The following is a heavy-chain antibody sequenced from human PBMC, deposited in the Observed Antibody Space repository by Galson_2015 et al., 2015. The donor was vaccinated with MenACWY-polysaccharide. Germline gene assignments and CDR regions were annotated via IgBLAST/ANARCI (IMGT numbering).Heavy chain of an antibody. D-gene: IGHD4-11*01. Sequence: SLRLSCAGSGFAFSNYAMSWVRQAPGKGLEWVSLIHNDAATTGYADFVKGRFTISRDKSKNTVYLQMNSLSAEDTAIYYCAKAEGREVTEYYFDYWGQGTLVTVSS. J-gene: IGHJ4*02. CDR1: GFAFSNYA. CDR3: AKAEGREVTEYYFDY. V-gene: IGHV3-23*01. CDR2: IHNDAATT.